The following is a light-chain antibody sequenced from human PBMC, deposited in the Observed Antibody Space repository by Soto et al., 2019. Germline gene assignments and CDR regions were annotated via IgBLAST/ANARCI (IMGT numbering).Light chain of an antibody. J-gene: IGKJ1*01. Sequence: DIQMTQSPSTLSASVGDRVTITCRASQRIVKWLAWYQQKPGKAPNLLIYDASTVQSGVPSRFSGSASGTEFNITIGSLQSDDSATYYCQQYNSYSTFGQGTKVEIK. CDR1: QRIVKW. V-gene: IGKV1-5*01. CDR2: DAS. CDR3: QQYNSYST.